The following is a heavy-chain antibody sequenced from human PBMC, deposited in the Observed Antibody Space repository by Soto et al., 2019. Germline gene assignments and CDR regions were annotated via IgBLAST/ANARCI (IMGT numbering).Heavy chain of an antibody. CDR1: GFSLTTSGVG. CDR2: IYWDDDK. J-gene: IGHJ4*02. D-gene: IGHD3-3*01. V-gene: IGHV2-5*02. Sequence: QITLNESGPTVVKPTEPLTLTCTFSGFSLTTSGVGVGWVRQSPGKAPEWLAFIYWDDDKRYSTSLTSRLTLTKDTSKNHVVLTMANVDPADTATYYCAHRVLRAVFGLVTTTAIYFDFWGQGTPVVVSS. CDR3: AHRVLRAVFGLVTTTAIYFDF.